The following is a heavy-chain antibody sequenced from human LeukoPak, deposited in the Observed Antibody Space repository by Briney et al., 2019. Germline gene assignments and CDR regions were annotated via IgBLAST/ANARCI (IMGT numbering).Heavy chain of an antibody. Sequence: KPSETLSLTCTVSGGSISPFYWNWIRQPPGKGLEWIGYIYYTGGTSYSPSLNSRATISVDTSKNQISLKLNSVTAADTAVYCCGRGRIVVANTGAFDIWGQGTMVPVSS. CDR2: IYYTGGT. V-gene: IGHV4-59*12. CDR3: GRGRIVVANTGAFDI. CDR1: GGSISPFY. D-gene: IGHD3-22*01. J-gene: IGHJ3*02.